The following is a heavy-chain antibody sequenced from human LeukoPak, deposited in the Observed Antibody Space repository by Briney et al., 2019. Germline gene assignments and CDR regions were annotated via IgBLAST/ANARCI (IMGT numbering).Heavy chain of an antibody. CDR2: INHSGST. CDR3: ARDRSISWFFV. V-gene: IGHV4-34*01. J-gene: IGHJ4*02. D-gene: IGHD6-13*01. CDR1: GGSFSGYH. Sequence: SETLSLTCAVYGGSFSGYHWSWIRQPPGKGLEWIGEINHSGSTNYNPSLKSRVSISVDTSKNQFSLKLSSATAADTAVYYCARDRSISWFFVWGQGILVTVSS.